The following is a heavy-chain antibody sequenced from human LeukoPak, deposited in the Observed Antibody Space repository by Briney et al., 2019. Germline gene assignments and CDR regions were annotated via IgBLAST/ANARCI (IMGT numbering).Heavy chain of an antibody. Sequence: ASVKVSCKASGYTFTGYYMHWVRQAPGQGLEWMGWINPNSGGTNYAQKFQGRVTMTRDTSISTAYMELSRLRSDDTAVYYCARDSVVTMVQGVIKQQPSIDYWGQGTLVTVSS. J-gene: IGHJ4*02. CDR3: ARDSVVTMVQGVIKQQPSIDY. CDR1: GYTFTGYY. V-gene: IGHV1-2*02. CDR2: INPNSGGT. D-gene: IGHD3-10*01.